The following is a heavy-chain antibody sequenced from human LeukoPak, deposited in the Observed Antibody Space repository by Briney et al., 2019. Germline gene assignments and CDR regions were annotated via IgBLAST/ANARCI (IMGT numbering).Heavy chain of an antibody. D-gene: IGHD2-2*01. CDR2: INHSGST. V-gene: IGHV4-34*01. CDR3: ARSTGPDCSSTSCYPSRYYGMDV. J-gene: IGHJ6*02. CDR1: GGSFSDYY. Sequence: PSETLSLTCAVYGGSFSDYYWSWIRQPPGKGLEWIGEINHSGSTNYNPSLKSRVTISVDTSKNQFSLKLSSVTAADTAVYYCARSTGPDCSSTSCYPSRYYGMDVWGQGTTVTVSS.